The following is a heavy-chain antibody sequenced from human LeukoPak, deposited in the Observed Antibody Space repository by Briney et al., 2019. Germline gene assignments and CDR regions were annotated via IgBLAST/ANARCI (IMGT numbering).Heavy chain of an antibody. Sequence: SETLSLTCAVYGGSFSGYYWSWIRQPPGKGLEWIGEINHSGSTNYNPSLKSRVTISVDTSKNQFSLKLSSVTAADTAVYYCARGIGQGGTVTSVGMDVWGQGTPVTVSS. CDR2: INHSGST. CDR1: GGSFSGYY. CDR3: ARGIGQGGTVTSVGMDV. J-gene: IGHJ6*02. V-gene: IGHV4-34*01. D-gene: IGHD4-17*01.